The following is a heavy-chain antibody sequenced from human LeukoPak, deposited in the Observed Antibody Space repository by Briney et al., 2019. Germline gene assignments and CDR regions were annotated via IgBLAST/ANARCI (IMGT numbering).Heavy chain of an antibody. CDR3: AKSAYYDSSGFYREYYFDY. CDR2: ISYDGSNK. V-gene: IGHV3-30-3*02. D-gene: IGHD3-22*01. J-gene: IGHJ4*02. CDR1: GFTFSSYA. Sequence: GGSLRLSCAASGFTFSSYAMHWVRQAPGKGLEWVAVISYDGSNKYYADSVKGRFTISRDNSKNTLYLQMNSLRAEDTAVYYCAKSAYYDSSGFYREYYFDYWGQGTLVTVSS.